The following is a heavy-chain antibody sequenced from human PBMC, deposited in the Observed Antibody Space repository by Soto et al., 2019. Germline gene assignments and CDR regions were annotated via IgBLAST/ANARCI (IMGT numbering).Heavy chain of an antibody. V-gene: IGHV3-33*01. D-gene: IGHD4-4*01. CDR3: ARGNSNSRGPYYFDY. Sequence: PGGSLRLSCAASGFTFSSYGMHWVRQAPGKGLEWVAVIWYDGSNKYYADSVKGRFTISRDNSKNTLYLQMNSLRAEDTAVYYCARGNSNSRGPYYFDYWGHGTLVTVSS. CDR1: GFTFSSYG. CDR2: IWYDGSNK. J-gene: IGHJ4*01.